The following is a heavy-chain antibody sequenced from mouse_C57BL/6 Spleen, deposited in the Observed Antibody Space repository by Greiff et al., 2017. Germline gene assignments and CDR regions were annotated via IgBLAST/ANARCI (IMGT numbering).Heavy chain of an antibody. CDR3: GRTAQGYFDY. J-gene: IGHJ2*01. V-gene: IGHV5-6*01. Sequence: VQLKQSGGDLVKPGGSLKLSCAASGFTFSSYGMSWVRQTPDKRLEWVATISSGGSYTYYPDSVKGRFTISRDNAKNTLYLQMSSLKSEDTAMYYCGRTAQGYFDYWGQGTTLTVSS. CDR1: GFTFSSYG. CDR2: ISSGGSYT. D-gene: IGHD3-2*02.